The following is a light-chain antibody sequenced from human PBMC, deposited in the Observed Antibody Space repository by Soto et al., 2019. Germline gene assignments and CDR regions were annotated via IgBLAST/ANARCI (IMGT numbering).Light chain of an antibody. CDR2: GAS. Sequence: EIVLTQSPGTLSLSPGERATLSCRASQSVSSIYLAWYQQKPGQAPRLLIYGASSRATGIPDRFSGSGSGTEFTLSISSLQSEDFAVYYCQHYDNWPPWMFGQGTKVDIK. J-gene: IGKJ1*01. CDR1: QSVSSIY. CDR3: QHYDNWPPWM. V-gene: IGKV3-20*01.